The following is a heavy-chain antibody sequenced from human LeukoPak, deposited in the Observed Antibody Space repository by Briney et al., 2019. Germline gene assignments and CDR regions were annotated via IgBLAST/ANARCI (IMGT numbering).Heavy chain of an antibody. CDR1: GASISSDGYY. Sequence: SETLSLTCTVSGASISSDGYYWSWIRQSPGKGLEWIGYVYHSGSTYYNPSLNSRVTISVDRSKNQFSLKMTSVTAADTVVYYCARVDTAMVFDYWGQGTLVTVSS. J-gene: IGHJ4*02. CDR3: ARVDTAMVFDY. V-gene: IGHV4-30-2*06. D-gene: IGHD5-18*01. CDR2: VYHSGST.